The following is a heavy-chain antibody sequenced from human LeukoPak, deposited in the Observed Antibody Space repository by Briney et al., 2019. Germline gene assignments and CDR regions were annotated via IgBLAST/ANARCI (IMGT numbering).Heavy chain of an antibody. J-gene: IGHJ6*02. Sequence: PGGSLRLSCAASRFTFSSYTINWVRQAPGKRLEWVSSISSSSSYIYYADSVRGRFTVSRDNAKNLLFLQMNSLRAEDTAVYYCARVGGSLYSYGMDVWGQGTTVTVSS. CDR3: ARVGGSLYSYGMDV. V-gene: IGHV3-21*06. CDR2: ISSSSSYI. CDR1: RFTFSSYT.